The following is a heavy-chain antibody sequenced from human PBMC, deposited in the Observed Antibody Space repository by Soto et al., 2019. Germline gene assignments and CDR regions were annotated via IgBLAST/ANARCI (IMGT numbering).Heavy chain of an antibody. Sequence: GGALRVSCATSVFTFSTYAMSWVRQAPGKGLEWVSGIGASGAGTYYAESVKGRFTISRDNSKNTLHLQMNSLRAEDTAVYYCALRKTGSFFDYWGQGTLVTVSS. V-gene: IGHV3-23*01. CDR1: VFTFSTYA. CDR2: IGASGAGT. D-gene: IGHD3-10*01. CDR3: ALRKTGSFFDY. J-gene: IGHJ4*02.